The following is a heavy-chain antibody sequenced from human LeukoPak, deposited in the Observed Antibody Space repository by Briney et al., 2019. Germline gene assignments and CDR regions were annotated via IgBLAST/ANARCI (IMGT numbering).Heavy chain of an antibody. CDR1: GYTFTSYY. D-gene: IGHD2-15*01. V-gene: IGHV1-46*01. CDR2: INPSGGST. Sequence: WASVKVSCKASGYTFTSYYMHWVRQAPGQGLEWMGIINPSGGSTSYAQKFQGRVTMTRDMSTSTVYMELSSLRSEDTAVYYCAREAADPPKFDYWGQGTLVTVSS. J-gene: IGHJ4*02. CDR3: AREAADPPKFDY.